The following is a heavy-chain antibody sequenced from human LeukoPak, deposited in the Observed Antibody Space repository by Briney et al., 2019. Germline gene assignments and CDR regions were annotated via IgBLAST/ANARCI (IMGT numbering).Heavy chain of an antibody. J-gene: IGHJ6*03. CDR2: IYYSGST. D-gene: IGHD3-16*01. CDR1: GGSISSYY. V-gene: IGHV4-59*01. Sequence: SETLSLTCTVSGGSISSYYWSWIRQPPGKGLEWIGYIYYSGSTNYNPSLKSRVTISVDTSKNQFSLKLSSVTAADTAVYYCARGAYYYYYMDVWGKGTTVTVFS. CDR3: ARGAYYYYYMDV.